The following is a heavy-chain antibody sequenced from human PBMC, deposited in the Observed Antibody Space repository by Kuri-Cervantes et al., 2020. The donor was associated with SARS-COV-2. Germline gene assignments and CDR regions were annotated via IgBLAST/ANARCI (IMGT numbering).Heavy chain of an antibody. Sequence: SETLSLTCTVSGGSVSRGSYYWSWIRQPPGKGLEWIGYIYYSWSANYNPSLKSRVTISVDTTKNHFSLKLNSVTAADTAVYYCARGGLELQPGYFRHWGQGTLVTVSS. V-gene: IGHV4-61*01. CDR3: ARGGLELQPGYFRH. D-gene: IGHD1-7*01. CDR1: GGSVSRGSYY. CDR2: IYYSWSA. J-gene: IGHJ1*01.